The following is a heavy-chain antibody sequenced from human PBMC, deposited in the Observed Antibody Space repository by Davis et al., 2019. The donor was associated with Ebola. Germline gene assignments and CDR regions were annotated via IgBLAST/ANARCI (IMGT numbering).Heavy chain of an antibody. CDR2: IHPGDSDT. CDR3: ARQKSSTSFSSP. CDR1: GYSFTSYW. Sequence: KVSCKGSGYSFTSYWIGWVRQMPGKGLEWMGIIHPGDSDTRYSPSFQGQVTISADKSISTAYLQWSSLKASDTAMYYCARQKSSTSFSSPWGQGTLVTVSS. D-gene: IGHD2-2*01. V-gene: IGHV5-51*01. J-gene: IGHJ5*02.